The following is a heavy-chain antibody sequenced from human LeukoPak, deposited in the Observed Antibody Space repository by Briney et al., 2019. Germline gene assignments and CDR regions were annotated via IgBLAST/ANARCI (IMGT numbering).Heavy chain of an antibody. V-gene: IGHV5-51*01. CDR3: AAGYSFGYFDY. Sequence: GESLKISCKGSGYRFTNYWIGWVRQMPGKGLEWMGMIFPGDSDTRYSPSFQGQVTISADKSISTAYLQWSSLRALDTAMYYCAAGYSFGYFDYWGQGALVTVSS. CDR2: IFPGDSDT. D-gene: IGHD5-18*01. J-gene: IGHJ4*02. CDR1: GYRFTNYW.